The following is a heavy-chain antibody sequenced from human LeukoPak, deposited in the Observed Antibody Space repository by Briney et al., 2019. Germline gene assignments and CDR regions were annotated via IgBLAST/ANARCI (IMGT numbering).Heavy chain of an antibody. CDR1: GGSISTYY. CDR2: IYYSGSI. CDR3: ARGSGYDYYFDY. V-gene: IGHV4-59*08. Sequence: SETLSLTCTVSGGSISTYYWSWIRQPPGKGLEWIGYIYYSGSINYNPSLKSRVTISVDTSKNQFSLKLISVTAADTAVYYCARGSGYDYYFDYWGQGTLVTVSS. J-gene: IGHJ4*02. D-gene: IGHD5-12*01.